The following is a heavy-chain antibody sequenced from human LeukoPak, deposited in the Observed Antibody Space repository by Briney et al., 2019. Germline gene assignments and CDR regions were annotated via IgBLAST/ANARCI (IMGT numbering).Heavy chain of an antibody. V-gene: IGHV4-30-4*08. Sequence: SETLSLTCTVSGVSMSSGAFYWSWIRQHPGKGLEWIGDIYYSGSTYYNPSLKSRVTISVDRSKNQFSLKLTSVTAADTAVYYCARAFPFDDYGDPDAFDIWGQGTMVTVSS. CDR2: IYYSGST. CDR3: ARAFPFDDYGDPDAFDI. D-gene: IGHD4-17*01. J-gene: IGHJ3*02. CDR1: GVSMSSGAFY.